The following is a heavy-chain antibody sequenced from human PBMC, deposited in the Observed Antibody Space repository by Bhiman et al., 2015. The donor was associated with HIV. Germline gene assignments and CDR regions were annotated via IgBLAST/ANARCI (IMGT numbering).Heavy chain of an antibody. D-gene: IGHD5-12*01. CDR1: GFTFSDYY. Sequence: QVQLVESGGGLVKPGGSLRLSCAASGFTFSDYYMSWIRQAPGKGLEWVSFISRSGSTIYYGDSVKGRFSFSRDNAKNSLYLQMNSLRAEDTAVYYCARRGYSGYEAHFDYWGQGTLVTVSS. CDR3: ARRGYSGYEAHFDY. V-gene: IGHV3-11*04. J-gene: IGHJ4*02. CDR2: ISRSGSTI.